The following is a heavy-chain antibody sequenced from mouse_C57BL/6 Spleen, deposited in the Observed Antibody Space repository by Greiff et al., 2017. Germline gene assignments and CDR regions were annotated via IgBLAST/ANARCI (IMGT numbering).Heavy chain of an antibody. V-gene: IGHV14-2*01. CDR2: IDPEDGET. J-gene: IGHJ2*01. CDR3: ASVYDYDVGFDY. D-gene: IGHD2-4*01. Sequence: DVKLVESGAELVKPGASVKLSCTASGFNIKDYYMHWVKQRTEQGPEWIGRIDPEDGETKYAPKFQGKATITADTSSNTAYLQLSSLTSEDTAVYYCASVYDYDVGFDYWGQGTTLTVSS. CDR1: GFNIKDYY.